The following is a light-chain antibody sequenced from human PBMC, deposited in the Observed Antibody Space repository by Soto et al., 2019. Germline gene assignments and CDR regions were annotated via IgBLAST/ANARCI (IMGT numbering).Light chain of an antibody. CDR1: QSLLHRGGYTE. CDR2: LGF. CDR3: MQSLQTPRT. V-gene: IGKV2-28*01. Sequence: DIVMTQSPLSLPVPPGESASISCRSSQSLLHRGGYTELDWYLQKPGQSPQLLIYLGFTRASGVTDKFSGSGSGTDFTLKISMVEAQDVGVYYCMQSLQTPRTFGQGTRVQV. J-gene: IGKJ1*01.